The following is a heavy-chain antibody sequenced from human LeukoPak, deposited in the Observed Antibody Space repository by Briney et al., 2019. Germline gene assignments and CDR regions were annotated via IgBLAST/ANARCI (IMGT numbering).Heavy chain of an antibody. J-gene: IGHJ4*02. CDR3: ARDSGPEYDY. Sequence: PGGSLRLSCAASGFTFSSYSMNWVRQAPGKGLEWVSSISSSSSYLYYADSVKGRFTISRDNAKNSLYLQMNSLRAEDTAVYYCARDSGPEYDYWGQGTLVTVSS. CDR2: ISSSSSYL. CDR1: GFTFSSYS. D-gene: IGHD1-14*01. V-gene: IGHV3-21*01.